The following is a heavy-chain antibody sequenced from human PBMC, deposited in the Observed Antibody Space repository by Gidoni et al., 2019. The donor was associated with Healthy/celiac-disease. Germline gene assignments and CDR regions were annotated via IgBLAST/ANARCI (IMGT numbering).Heavy chain of an antibody. V-gene: IGHV4-59*01. J-gene: IGHJ5*02. CDR1: GGSISSYY. D-gene: IGHD6-13*01. CDR2: IYYSGST. Sequence: QVQLQESGPGLVKPSETLSLTCTVSGGSISSYYWSWIRQPPGKGLAWIGYIYYSGSTNYNPSLKSRVTISVDTSKNQYSLKLSSVTAADTAVYYCASYSTQQGWFDPWGQGTLVTVSS. CDR3: ASYSTQQGWFDP.